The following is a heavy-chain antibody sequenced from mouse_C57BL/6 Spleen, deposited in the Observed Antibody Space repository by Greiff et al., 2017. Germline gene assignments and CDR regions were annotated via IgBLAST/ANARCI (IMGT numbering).Heavy chain of an antibody. CDR2: ISNGGGST. CDR1: GFTFSDYY. V-gene: IGHV5-12*01. D-gene: IGHD4-1*01. CDR3: ARHWARGYYYAKDY. J-gene: IGHJ4*01. Sequence: EVMLVESGGGLVQPGGSLKLSCAASGFTFSDYYMYWVRQTPEKRLEWVAYISNGGGSTYYPDTVKGRFTISRDNAKNTLYLQMSRRKSEDTAMYYCARHWARGYYYAKDYWGQGTSVTVSS.